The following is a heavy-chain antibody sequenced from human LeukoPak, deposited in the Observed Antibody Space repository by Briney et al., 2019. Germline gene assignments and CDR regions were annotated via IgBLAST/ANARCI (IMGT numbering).Heavy chain of an antibody. CDR1: GGSMSSSSYY. CDR3: ARLGGTDFVYFDY. CDR2: IYYSGST. J-gene: IGHJ4*02. D-gene: IGHD3-16*01. V-gene: IGHV4-39*01. Sequence: SDTLSLTCTVSGGSMSSSSYYWGWIRQPPGKGLEWIGSIYYSGSTYYNPSLKSRVTISVDTSKNQFSLKLSSVTAADTAVYYCARLGGTDFVYFDYWGQGTLVTVSS.